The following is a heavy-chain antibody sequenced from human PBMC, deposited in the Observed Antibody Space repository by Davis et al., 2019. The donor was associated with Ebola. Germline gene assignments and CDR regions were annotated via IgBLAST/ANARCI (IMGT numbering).Heavy chain of an antibody. CDR3: ARGQPYASRQGWFDP. CDR2: IYDRGTT. D-gene: IGHD6-13*01. CDR1: GGSISYYY. Sequence: MPGGSLRLSCTVSGGSISYYYWSWIRQPPGKGLEWIGYIYDRGTTNYNPSLKSRVTMSVDASKNQFSLKLTSVTAADTAVYFCARGQPYASRQGWFDPWGQGALVTVTS. J-gene: IGHJ5*02. V-gene: IGHV4-59*01.